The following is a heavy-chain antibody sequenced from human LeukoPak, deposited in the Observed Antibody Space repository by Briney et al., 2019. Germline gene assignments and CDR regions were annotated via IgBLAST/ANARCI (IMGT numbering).Heavy chain of an antibody. Sequence: SVKVSCKASGGTFSSYAISWVRQAPGQGLEWMGRIIPIFGTANYAQKFQGRVTITTEESTSTAYMELSSLRSEDTAVYYCARDRATAAGTYYFDYWGQGTLVTVSS. D-gene: IGHD6-13*01. V-gene: IGHV1-69*05. CDR2: IIPIFGTA. J-gene: IGHJ4*02. CDR1: GGTFSSYA. CDR3: ARDRATAAGTYYFDY.